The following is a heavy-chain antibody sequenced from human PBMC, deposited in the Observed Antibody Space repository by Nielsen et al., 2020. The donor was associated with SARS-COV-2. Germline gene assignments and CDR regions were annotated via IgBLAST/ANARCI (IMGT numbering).Heavy chain of an antibody. CDR3: ARDLFSRVAGTFDY. D-gene: IGHD6-19*01. Sequence: ASVKVPCKASGYTSTGYYMHWVRQPPGQGLEWLGWINPNSGGTNYAQKFQGRVTMTRDTSISTAYMELSRLRSDETAVYYCARDLFSRVAGTFDYWGQGTLVTVSS. J-gene: IGHJ4*02. CDR2: INPNSGGT. V-gene: IGHV1-2*02. CDR1: GYTSTGYY.